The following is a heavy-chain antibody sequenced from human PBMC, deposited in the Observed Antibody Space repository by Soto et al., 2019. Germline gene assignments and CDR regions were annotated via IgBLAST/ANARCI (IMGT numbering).Heavy chain of an antibody. J-gene: IGHJ6*03. D-gene: IGHD1-1*01. Sequence: QVQLQQSGPGLVKPSQTLSLTCDISGDSVSSNSAAWNWIRQTPSRGLEWLGRTYYRSKWYSNYAISVKSRVTVNPDTFKNQFSLQLSSVTPEDTAVYYCARGSWDDVSGHYYMDVWGKGTTVTVSS. CDR1: GDSVSSNSAA. V-gene: IGHV6-1*01. CDR3: ARGSWDDVSGHYYMDV. CDR2: TYYRSKWYS.